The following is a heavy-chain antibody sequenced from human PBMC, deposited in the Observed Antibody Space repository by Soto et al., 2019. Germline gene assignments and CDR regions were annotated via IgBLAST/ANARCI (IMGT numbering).Heavy chain of an antibody. CDR3: ARKVVRGGIISEWNWFDP. CDR2: INPNSGGT. CDR1: GYTFTGYD. Sequence: ASVKVSCKASGYTFTGYDMHWVRQAPGQGLEWMGWINPNSGGTNYAQKFQGRVTMTRDTSSSTAYMELSRLRSDDTAVYYCARKVVRGGIISEWNWFDPWGQGTLVTVSS. D-gene: IGHD3-10*01. J-gene: IGHJ5*02. V-gene: IGHV1-2*02.